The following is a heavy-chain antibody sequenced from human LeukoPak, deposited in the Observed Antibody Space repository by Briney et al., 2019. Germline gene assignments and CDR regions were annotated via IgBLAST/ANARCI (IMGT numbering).Heavy chain of an antibody. CDR2: ISYDGSNK. Sequence: GGSLRLSCAASGFTFSSFGLHWVRQAPGKGLEWVAVISYDGSNKYYADSVKGRFTISRDNSKNTLYLQMISLRDEDTGVYYCASTLHSSALNYWGQGTLVTVSS. V-gene: IGHV3-30*19. CDR1: GFTFSSFG. D-gene: IGHD6-25*01. CDR3: ASTLHSSALNY. J-gene: IGHJ4*02.